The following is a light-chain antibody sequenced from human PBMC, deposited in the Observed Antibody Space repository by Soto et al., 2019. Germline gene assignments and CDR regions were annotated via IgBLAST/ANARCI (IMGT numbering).Light chain of an antibody. CDR1: SSNIGSNT. CDR2: SNN. J-gene: IGLJ1*01. V-gene: IGLV1-44*01. CDR3: AAWDDSLNGLYV. Sequence: VLTQPPSASGTPGQRVTISCSGSSSNIGSNTVNWYQQLPGTAPKLLIYSNNQRPSGVPDRFSGSKSGTSASLAISGLQSEDEADYHCAAWDDSLNGLYVFGTGTKVTVL.